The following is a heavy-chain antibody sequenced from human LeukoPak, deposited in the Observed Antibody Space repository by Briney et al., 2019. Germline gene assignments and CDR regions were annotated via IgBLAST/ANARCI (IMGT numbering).Heavy chain of an antibody. V-gene: IGHV4-34*01. D-gene: IGHD2-15*01. CDR3: ARGGPRYCSGGSCYFGY. CDR1: GGSFSGYY. J-gene: IGHJ4*02. Sequence: SETLSLTCAVYGGSFSGYYWSWIRQPPGKGLEWIGEVNHSGSTNYNPSLKSRVTISVDTSKNQFSLKLSSVTAADTVVYYCARGGPRYCSGGSCYFGYWGQGTLVTVSS. CDR2: VNHSGST.